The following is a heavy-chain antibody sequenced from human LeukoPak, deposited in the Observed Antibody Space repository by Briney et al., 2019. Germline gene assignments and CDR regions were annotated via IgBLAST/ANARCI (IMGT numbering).Heavy chain of an antibody. Sequence: GESLKISCNGSGYSFATYWIGWVRQMPGKGLEWMGIIYPGDSDTRYSPSFQGQVTISADKSISTAYLQWSSLKASDTAMYYCARHNIVGATASHAEHWGQGTLVTVSS. CDR2: IYPGDSDT. CDR1: GYSFATYW. V-gene: IGHV5-51*01. CDR3: ARHNIVGATASHAEH. D-gene: IGHD1-26*01. J-gene: IGHJ4*02.